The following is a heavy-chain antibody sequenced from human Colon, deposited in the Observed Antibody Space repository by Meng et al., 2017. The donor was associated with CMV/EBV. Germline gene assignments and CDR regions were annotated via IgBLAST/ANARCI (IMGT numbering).Heavy chain of an antibody. Sequence: SETLSLTCAVYGGSLSGYYWSWIRQPPGKGLEWIGEINHSGSTNYNPSLKSRVTISVDTSKNQFSLKLSSVTAADTAVYYCALYDFWSGYLGYWGQGTLVTVSS. V-gene: IGHV4-34*01. J-gene: IGHJ4*02. CDR2: INHSGST. CDR3: ALYDFWSGYLGY. D-gene: IGHD3-3*01. CDR1: GGSLSGYY.